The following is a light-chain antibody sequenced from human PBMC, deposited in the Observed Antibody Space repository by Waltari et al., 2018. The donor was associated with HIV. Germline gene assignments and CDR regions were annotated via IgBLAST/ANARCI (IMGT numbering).Light chain of an antibody. CDR2: GNS. CDR3: QSYDSSLSGVV. CDR1: SSNIGARYD. J-gene: IGLJ2*01. Sequence: QSVLTQPPSVSGAPGQRVTISCTCSSSNIGARYDVHWYQQPPGTAPKLLSYGNSNRPSGVPDRFSGSKSGTSASLAITGLQAEDEADYYCQSYDSSLSGVVFGGGTKLTVL. V-gene: IGLV1-40*01.